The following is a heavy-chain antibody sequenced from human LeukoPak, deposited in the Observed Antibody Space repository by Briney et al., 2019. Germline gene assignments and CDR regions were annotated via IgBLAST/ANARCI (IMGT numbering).Heavy chain of an antibody. Sequence: GGSLRLSCAASEFSVGSNYMTWVRQAPGKGLEWVSSISSSSSYLYYADSVKGRFTISRDNAKNSLYLQMNSLRAEDTAVYYCAKWIEVAGNEANYMDVWGKGTTVTISS. V-gene: IGHV3-21*01. CDR2: ISSSSSYL. CDR1: EFSVGSNY. CDR3: AKWIEVAGNEANYMDV. D-gene: IGHD6-19*01. J-gene: IGHJ6*03.